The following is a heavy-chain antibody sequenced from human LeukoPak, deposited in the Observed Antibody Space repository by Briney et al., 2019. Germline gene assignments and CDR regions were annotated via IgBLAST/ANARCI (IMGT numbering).Heavy chain of an antibody. Sequence: ASVKVSCKASGYTFTSYGISWVRQAPGQGLEWMGWISAYNGNTNYAQKLQGRVTMTTDTSTSTAYMELRSLRSDDTAVYCCARTYYYDSSGWPHDYWGQGTLVTVSS. J-gene: IGHJ4*02. CDR1: GYTFTSYG. V-gene: IGHV1-18*01. CDR3: ARTYYYDSSGWPHDY. CDR2: ISAYNGNT. D-gene: IGHD3-22*01.